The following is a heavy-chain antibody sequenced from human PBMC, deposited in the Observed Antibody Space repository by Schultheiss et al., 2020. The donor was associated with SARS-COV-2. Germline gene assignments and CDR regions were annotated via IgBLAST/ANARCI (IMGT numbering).Heavy chain of an antibody. Sequence: GGSLRLSCVASGFTFSDQYMDWVRQAPGKGLEWVGRTRNKAARYTAEYAASVKGRFTISRDESKNSLYLQMNSLKTEDTAVYYCATVTSSGWHPFDNWGQGTLVTVSS. V-gene: IGHV3-72*01. CDR1: GFTFSDQY. CDR2: TRNKAARYTA. D-gene: IGHD6-25*01. CDR3: ATVTSSGWHPFDN. J-gene: IGHJ4*02.